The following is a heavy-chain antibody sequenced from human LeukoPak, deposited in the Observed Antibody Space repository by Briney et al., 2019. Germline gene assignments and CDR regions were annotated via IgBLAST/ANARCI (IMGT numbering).Heavy chain of an antibody. CDR3: ARDSSSGYGFDY. Sequence: ASVKVSCKVSGYTLTELSMHWVRQAPGKGLEWMGGFDPEDGETIYAQKFQGRVTMTEDTSTDTAYMELSSLRSEDTAVYYCARDSSSGYGFDYWGQGTLVTVSS. V-gene: IGHV1-24*01. CDR1: GYTLTELS. J-gene: IGHJ4*02. D-gene: IGHD3-22*01. CDR2: FDPEDGET.